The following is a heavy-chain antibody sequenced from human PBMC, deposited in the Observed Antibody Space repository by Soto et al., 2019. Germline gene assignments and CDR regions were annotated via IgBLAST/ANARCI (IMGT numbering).Heavy chain of an antibody. V-gene: IGHV1-69*02. CDR2: IIPILGIA. CDR3: ARPSGYCSSTSCPLGY. CDR1: GGTFSSYT. D-gene: IGHD2-2*01. Sequence: QVQLVQSGAEVKKPGSSVKVSCKASGGTFSSYTISWVRQAPGQGLEWMGRIIPILGIANYAQKFQGRVTITADKSTGTAYMELCSLRSEDTAVYYGARPSGYCSSTSCPLGYWGQGTLVTVSS. J-gene: IGHJ4*02.